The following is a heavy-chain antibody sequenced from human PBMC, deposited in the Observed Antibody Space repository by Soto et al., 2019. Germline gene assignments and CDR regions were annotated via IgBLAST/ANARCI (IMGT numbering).Heavy chain of an antibody. J-gene: IGHJ3*02. CDR1: GFTFSSYG. Sequence: QVQLVESGGGVVQPGRSLRLSCAASGFTFSSYGMHWVRQAPGKGLEWVAVIWYDGSNKYYADSVKGRFTISRDNSKNTLYLQMNSLRAEDTAVYYCARARINDDAFGIWGQGTMVTVSS. CDR2: IWYDGSNK. D-gene: IGHD2-15*01. CDR3: ARARINDDAFGI. V-gene: IGHV3-33*01.